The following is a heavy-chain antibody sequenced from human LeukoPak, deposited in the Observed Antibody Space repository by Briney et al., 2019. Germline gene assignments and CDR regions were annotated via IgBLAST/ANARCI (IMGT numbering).Heavy chain of an antibody. CDR1: GLMASSNS. CDR3: AGHDWFDP. J-gene: IGHJ5*02. CDR2: IYTGGNT. Sequence: GGSLRLSCAASGLMASSNSMGGARRAPGKGLEWVSVIYTGGNTYYADFVKGRFIISRDNSKNTLYLQMNNLRVEDTAVYYCAGHDWFDPWGQGTLVTVSS. V-gene: IGHV3-53*01.